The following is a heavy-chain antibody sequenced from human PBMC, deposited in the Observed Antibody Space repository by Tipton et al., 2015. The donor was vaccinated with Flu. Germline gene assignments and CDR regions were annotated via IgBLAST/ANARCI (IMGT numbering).Heavy chain of an antibody. CDR1: GGSISSSSYY. Sequence: TLSLTCTVSGGSISSSSYYWGWIRQPPGKGLEWIGCIYYSGSTYYNPSLKSRVTISVDTSKNQFSLNLSSVTAADTAVYYCALNYVAGLDYWGQGTLVTVSS. CDR2: IYYSGST. D-gene: IGHD3-16*01. J-gene: IGHJ4*02. CDR3: ALNYVAGLDY. V-gene: IGHV4-39*07.